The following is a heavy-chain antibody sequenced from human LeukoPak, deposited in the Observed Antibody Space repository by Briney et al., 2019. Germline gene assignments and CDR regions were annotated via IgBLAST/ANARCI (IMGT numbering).Heavy chain of an antibody. V-gene: IGHV4-59*08. CDR2: IYYSGST. Sequence: PSETLSPTCTVSGGSISSYYWSWIRQPPGKGLEWIGYIYYSGSTNYNPSLKSRVTISVDTSKNQLSLKLSSVTAADTAVYYCASHPLRGGYYYGMDVWGQGTTVTVSS. D-gene: IGHD3-10*01. CDR1: GGSISSYY. J-gene: IGHJ6*02. CDR3: ASHPLRGGYYYGMDV.